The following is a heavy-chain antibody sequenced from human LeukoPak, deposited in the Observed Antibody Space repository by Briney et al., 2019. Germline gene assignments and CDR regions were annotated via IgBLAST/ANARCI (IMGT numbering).Heavy chain of an antibody. Sequence: SETLSLTCAVYGGSFSGYYWSWIRQPPGKGLEWIGEIHHSGSTNYNPSLKSRVSILVDTSKNQSSLKLSSVTAADTAVYYCARAGGVPAAYFDFWGQGTLVTVSS. V-gene: IGHV4-34*01. D-gene: IGHD2-2*01. CDR1: GGSFSGYY. J-gene: IGHJ4*02. CDR2: IHHSGST. CDR3: ARAGGVPAAYFDF.